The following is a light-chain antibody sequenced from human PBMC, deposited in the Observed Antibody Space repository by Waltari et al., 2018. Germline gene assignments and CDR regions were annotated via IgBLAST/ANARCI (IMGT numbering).Light chain of an antibody. J-gene: IGKJ4*01. V-gene: IGKV1-9*01. CDR3: HQVNTCPLT. Sequence: DIQLTKSPSFLSASVGDRVTITCRARQGISSYLTWFQQQPGKAPKLLIYAASTLQSGVPSRFSGSGSGTEFTLTIISLQPEDFSTYYCHQVNTCPLTFGVGTKVEIK. CDR1: QGISSY. CDR2: AAS.